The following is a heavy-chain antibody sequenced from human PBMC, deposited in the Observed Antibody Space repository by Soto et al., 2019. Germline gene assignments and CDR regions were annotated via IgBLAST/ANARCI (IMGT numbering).Heavy chain of an antibody. Sequence: GGSLRLSCAASGFTFSSYAMSWVRQAPGKGLEWVSTVSVSGGTTYYADSVKGRFTISRDNPNNTLYLQMNSLRVEDTAAYYFAKGITFIGVSTRLAPSDYWGQGTLVTVSS. CDR1: GFTFSSYA. CDR3: AKGITFIGVSTRLAPSDY. D-gene: IGHD3-3*01. V-gene: IGHV3-23*01. J-gene: IGHJ4*02. CDR2: VSVSGGTT.